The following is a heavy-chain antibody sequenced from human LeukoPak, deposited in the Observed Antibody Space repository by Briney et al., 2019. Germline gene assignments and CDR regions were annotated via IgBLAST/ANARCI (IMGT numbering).Heavy chain of an antibody. CDR3: ARVTYYYDSSGYFIFDY. D-gene: IGHD3-22*01. Sequence: PGGSLRLSCAASGFTFGSYEMNWVRQAPGKGLEWVSYISSSGSTIYYADSVKGRFTISRGNAKNSLYLQMNSLRAEDTAVYYCARVTYYYDSSGYFIFDYWGQGTLVTVSS. CDR1: GFTFGSYE. J-gene: IGHJ4*02. CDR2: ISSSGSTI. V-gene: IGHV3-48*03.